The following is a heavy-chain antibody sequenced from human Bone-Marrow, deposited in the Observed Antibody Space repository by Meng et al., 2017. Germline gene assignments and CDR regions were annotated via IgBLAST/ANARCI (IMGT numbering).Heavy chain of an antibody. D-gene: IGHD5-24*01. J-gene: IGHJ6*02. Sequence: GESLKISCAASGFTFSSYAMHWVRQAPGKGLEWVAVISYDGSNKYYADSVKGRFTISRDNSKNTLYLQMNSLRAEDTAVYYCARDHSTDEMATLYFYYYYGMDVWGQGTTVTVSS. CDR1: GFTFSSYA. CDR2: ISYDGSNK. CDR3: ARDHSTDEMATLYFYYYYGMDV. V-gene: IGHV3-30*04.